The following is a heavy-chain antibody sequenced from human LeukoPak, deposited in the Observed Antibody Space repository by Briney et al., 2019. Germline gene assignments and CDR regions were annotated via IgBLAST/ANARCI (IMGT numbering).Heavy chain of an antibody. CDR3: TREAISGHRDFDY. CDR2: ISSGSRTI. CDR1: GFTFSSYS. V-gene: IGHV3-48*01. Sequence: GGSLRLSCAASGFTFSSYSMNWVRQAPGKGLEWVSYISSGSRTIYYADSVKGRFTMSRDNAKNSLYLQMNSLRAEDTAVYYCTREAISGHRDFDYWGQGTLVTVSS. D-gene: IGHD1-26*01. J-gene: IGHJ4*02.